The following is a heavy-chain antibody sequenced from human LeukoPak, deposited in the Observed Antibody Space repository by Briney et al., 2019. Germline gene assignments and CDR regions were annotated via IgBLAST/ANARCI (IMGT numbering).Heavy chain of an antibody. J-gene: IGHJ6*03. CDR3: ARGGRVVDYYDSSGYYYMDV. D-gene: IGHD3-22*01. CDR2: IIPTFGTA. Sequence: SVKVSCKASGGAFSSYAISWVRQAPGQGLEWMGGIIPTFGTANYAQKFQGRVTITADESTSTAYMELSSLRSEDTAVYYCARGGRVVDYYDSSGYYYMDVWGKGTTVTISS. CDR1: GGAFSSYA. V-gene: IGHV1-69*01.